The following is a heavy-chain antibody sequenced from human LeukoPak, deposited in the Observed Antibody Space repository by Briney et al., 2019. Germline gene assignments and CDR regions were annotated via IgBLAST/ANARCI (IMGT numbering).Heavy chain of an antibody. J-gene: IGHJ6*02. V-gene: IGHV1-18*01. CDR2: ISAYNGNT. CDR3: ARWDAATYYYYGMDV. D-gene: IGHD5-18*01. Sequence: GASVKVSCKASGYTFTSYGISWVRQAPGQGLEWMGWISAYNGNTNYAQKLQGRVTMTTDTSTSTAYMELRSLRSDDTAVYYCARWDAATYYYYGMDVWGQGTTVTVSS. CDR1: GYTFTSYG.